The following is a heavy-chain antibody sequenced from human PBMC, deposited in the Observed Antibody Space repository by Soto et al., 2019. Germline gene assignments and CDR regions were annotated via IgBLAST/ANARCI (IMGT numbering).Heavy chain of an antibody. J-gene: IGHJ4*02. D-gene: IGHD6-13*01. Sequence: VGSLRLSCAAAGVTFSSYAMHWVRQAPGKGLEWVAVISYDGSNKYYADSVKGRFTISRDNSKNTLYLQMNSLRAEDTAVYYCARGRSSWYDQYFDYWGQGALVTSPQ. CDR2: ISYDGSNK. CDR1: GVTFSSYA. CDR3: ARGRSSWYDQYFDY. V-gene: IGHV3-30-3*01.